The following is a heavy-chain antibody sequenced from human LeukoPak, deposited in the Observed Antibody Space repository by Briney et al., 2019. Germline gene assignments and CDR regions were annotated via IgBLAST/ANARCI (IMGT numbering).Heavy chain of an antibody. D-gene: IGHD4-23*01. CDR2: ISGSGGST. CDR1: GFTFSDYA. CDR3: ARDPQGPPVVADY. V-gene: IGHV3-23*01. Sequence: GGSLRLSCAASGFTFSDYAMAWVRQAPGKGLEWVSSISGSGGSTYYADSVKGRFTISRDNSKNTLYLQMNSLRAEDTAVYYCARDPQGPPVVADYWGQGTLVTVSS. J-gene: IGHJ4*02.